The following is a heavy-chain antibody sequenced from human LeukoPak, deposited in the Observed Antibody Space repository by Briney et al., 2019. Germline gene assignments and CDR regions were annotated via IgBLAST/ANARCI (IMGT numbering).Heavy chain of an antibody. CDR3: ARDPYSSSVNWFDP. J-gene: IGHJ5*02. D-gene: IGHD6-6*01. Sequence: GGSLRLSCAASGFTFSNYAMNWVRQAPGKGLEWVSAISGSGGSTYYADSVKGRFTISRDNSKNTLYLQMNNLRTEDTAVYYCARDPYSSSVNWFDPWGQGTLVTVSS. CDR2: ISGSGGST. CDR1: GFTFSNYA. V-gene: IGHV3-23*01.